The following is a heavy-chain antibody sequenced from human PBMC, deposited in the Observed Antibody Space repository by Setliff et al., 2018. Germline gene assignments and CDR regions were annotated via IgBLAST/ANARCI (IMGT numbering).Heavy chain of an antibody. V-gene: IGHV4-59*01. CDR2: VYHSGTA. CDR3: AKGGTYRYFDF. D-gene: IGHD1-1*01. Sequence: SETLSLTCTVSGGPFSGASIWSWIRQPPGKGLEFIGYVYHSGTAKYDPSLEGRAIMSVDASKNEISLKLKSVIAADTAVYYCAKGGTYRYFDFWGQGALVTVSS. J-gene: IGHJ4*02. CDR1: GGPFSGAS.